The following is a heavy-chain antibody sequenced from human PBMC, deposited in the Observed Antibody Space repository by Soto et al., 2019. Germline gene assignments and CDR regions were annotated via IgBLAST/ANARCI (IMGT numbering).Heavy chain of an antibody. CDR1: GGSISSYY. CDR2: IYYSGST. V-gene: IGHV4-59*01. J-gene: IGHJ6*02. CDR3: ARGELELRALYGMDV. D-gene: IGHD1-7*01. Sequence: SETLSLTCTVSGGSISSYYWSWIWQPPGKGLEWIGYIYYSGSTNYNPSLKSRVTISVDTSKNQFSLKLSSVTAADTAVYYCARGELELRALYGMDVWGQGTTVTVSS.